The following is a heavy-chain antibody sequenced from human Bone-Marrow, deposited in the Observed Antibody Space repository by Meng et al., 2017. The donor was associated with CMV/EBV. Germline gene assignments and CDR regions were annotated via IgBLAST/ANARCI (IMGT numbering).Heavy chain of an antibody. D-gene: IGHD6-6*01. J-gene: IGHJ5*02. CDR2: INHSGST. CDR3: ARHIAARGDNWFDP. Sequence: GSLRLSCAVYGGSFSGYYWSWIRQPPGKGLEWIGEINHSGSTNYNPSLKSRVTISVDTSKNQFSLKLSSVTAADTAVYYCARHIAARGDNWFDPWGQGTLVTVSS. CDR1: GGSFSGYY. V-gene: IGHV4-34*01.